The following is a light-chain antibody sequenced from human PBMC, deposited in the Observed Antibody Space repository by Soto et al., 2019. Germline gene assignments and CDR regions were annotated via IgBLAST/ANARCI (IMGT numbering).Light chain of an antibody. CDR1: QTISTY. J-gene: IGKJ4*01. CDR2: DAS. CDR3: QQSYSTPLT. Sequence: DIQMTQSPSSLSASVGDKVTITCRASQTISTYLHWYQQTPGKAPKLLIYDASRLQSGVPSRFSGSGSGTEFTLTINSLQPEDFATYYCQQSYSTPLTFGGGTKVDIK. V-gene: IGKV1-39*01.